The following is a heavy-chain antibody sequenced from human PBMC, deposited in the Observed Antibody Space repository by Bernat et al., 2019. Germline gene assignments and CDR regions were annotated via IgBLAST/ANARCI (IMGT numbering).Heavy chain of an antibody. CDR2: ISYDGSNK. CDR3: ARAPSMAGTLYGMDV. Sequence: QVQLVESGGGVVQPGRSLRLSCATSGFTFNTYRFHWVRQAPGKGLQWVAIISYDGSNKYYADSVKGRFTISRDNSKNTLYLQMNSLRAEDTAVYYCARAPSMAGTLYGMDVWGQGTTVTVSS. CDR1: GFTFNTYR. J-gene: IGHJ6*02. D-gene: IGHD6-19*01. V-gene: IGHV3-30-3*01.